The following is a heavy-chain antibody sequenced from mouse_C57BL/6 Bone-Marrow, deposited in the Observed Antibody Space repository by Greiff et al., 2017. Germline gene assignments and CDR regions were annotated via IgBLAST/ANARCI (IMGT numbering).Heavy chain of an antibody. CDR1: GYTFTSYW. Sequence: QVQLQQPGAELVKPGASVKLSCKASGYTFTSYWMHWVKQRPGQGLEWIGMIHPNSGSTNYNEKFKSKATLTVDKSSSTAYMQLSSLTSEDSAVYYCARAEGSTIGFAYWGQGTLVTVSA. D-gene: IGHD2-12*01. J-gene: IGHJ3*01. V-gene: IGHV1-64*01. CDR2: IHPNSGST. CDR3: ARAEGSTIGFAY.